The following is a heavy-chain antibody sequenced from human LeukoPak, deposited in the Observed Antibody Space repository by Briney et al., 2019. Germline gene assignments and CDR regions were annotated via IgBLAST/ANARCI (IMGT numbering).Heavy chain of an antibody. J-gene: IGHJ3*02. V-gene: IGHV5-10-1*01. D-gene: IGHD2-15*01. CDR1: GYSFTNYW. Sequence: GEPLRISCKGSGYSFTNYWISWVRQMPGKGLEWMGRIDPSDSYTKYSPSFQGHVTISADKSISTAYLQWSSLKASDTAMYYCARRTCSGGSCLDAFDIWGQGTMVTVSS. CDR3: ARRTCSGGSCLDAFDI. CDR2: IDPSDSYT.